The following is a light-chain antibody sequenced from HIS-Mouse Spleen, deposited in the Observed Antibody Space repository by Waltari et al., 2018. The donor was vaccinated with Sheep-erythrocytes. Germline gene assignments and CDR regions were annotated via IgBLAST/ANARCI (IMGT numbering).Light chain of an antibody. J-gene: IGLJ3*02. CDR3: CSYAGSYTFWV. Sequence: QSALTQPRSVSGSPGQSVTISCTGTSSDVGGYNYVSWYKQHPGKAPNLIIYDVSKRPSGVPDRFSGSKSGNTASLTISGLQAEDEADYYCCSYAGSYTFWVFGGGTKLTVL. CDR2: DVS. V-gene: IGLV2-11*01. CDR1: SSDVGGYNY.